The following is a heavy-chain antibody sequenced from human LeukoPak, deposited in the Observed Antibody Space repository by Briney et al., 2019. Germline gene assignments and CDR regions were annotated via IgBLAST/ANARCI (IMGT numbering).Heavy chain of an antibody. Sequence: GESLKISCQTSGYSFTSYWIGWVRQMPGKGLEWMGVIYPGDSDTRYSPSVQGQVAISADASISATFLEWSSLEASDTAMYYCATYSGSSRNFQHWGQGTLVTVSP. CDR3: ATYSGSSRNFQH. V-gene: IGHV5-51*01. D-gene: IGHD1-26*01. CDR1: GYSFTSYW. J-gene: IGHJ1*01. CDR2: IYPGDSDT.